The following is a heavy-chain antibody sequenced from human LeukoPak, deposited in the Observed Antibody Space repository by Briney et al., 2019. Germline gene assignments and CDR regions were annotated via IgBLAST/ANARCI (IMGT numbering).Heavy chain of an antibody. CDR2: IYYSGST. Sequence: PSETLSLTCTVSGGSISSSRYYWGWIRQPPGKGLEWIVSIYYSGSTYYNPSLKSRVTISVDTSKNQFSLKLSSVTAADTAVYYCARHRNEYDYGDYQVIDYWGQGTLVTVSS. V-gene: IGHV4-39*01. CDR1: GGSISSSRYY. CDR3: ARHRNEYDYGDYQVIDY. D-gene: IGHD4-17*01. J-gene: IGHJ4*02.